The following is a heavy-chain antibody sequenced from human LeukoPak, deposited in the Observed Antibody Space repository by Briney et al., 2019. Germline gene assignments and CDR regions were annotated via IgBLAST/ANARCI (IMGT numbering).Heavy chain of an antibody. Sequence: PRGSLRLSCAASGVTVSDYHIETVRQAPGKGLERVAVISYDESDKYYADSVKGRFTVSRDNSKNTLYLQMNSLRPEDTAVYYCAKGVVAATNAAYYGMDVWGQGTTVTVSS. J-gene: IGHJ6*02. CDR3: AKGVVAATNAAYYGMDV. CDR2: ISYDESDK. V-gene: IGHV3-30*18. D-gene: IGHD2-15*01. CDR1: GVTVSDYH.